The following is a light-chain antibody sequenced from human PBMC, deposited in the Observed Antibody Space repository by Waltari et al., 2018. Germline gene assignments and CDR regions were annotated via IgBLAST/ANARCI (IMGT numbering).Light chain of an antibody. CDR1: HSGSSN. Sequence: EIVMTQSPANLSVSPGERATLSCSASHSGSSNLAWYQQKPGKAPRLLIYGAYTRASGIPDRFSGSGSGTEFTLNISSMQSEDFAVYYCQQYNNWPPGTFGQGTKVEIK. CDR3: QQYNNWPPGT. CDR2: GAY. V-gene: IGKV3-15*01. J-gene: IGKJ1*01.